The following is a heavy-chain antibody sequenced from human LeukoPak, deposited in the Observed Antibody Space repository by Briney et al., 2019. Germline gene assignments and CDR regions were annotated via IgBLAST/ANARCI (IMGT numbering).Heavy chain of an antibody. D-gene: IGHD6-19*01. Sequence: GGSLRLSCAASGFTFSVYAMSWVRQAPGKGLEWVSAISGSGGSTYYADSVKGRFTISRDNSKNTLYLQMTSLRAEDTAVYYCAKEEAGSSGWYDYWGRGTLVTVSS. CDR3: AKEEAGSSGWYDY. CDR1: GFTFSVYA. CDR2: ISGSGGST. J-gene: IGHJ4*02. V-gene: IGHV3-23*01.